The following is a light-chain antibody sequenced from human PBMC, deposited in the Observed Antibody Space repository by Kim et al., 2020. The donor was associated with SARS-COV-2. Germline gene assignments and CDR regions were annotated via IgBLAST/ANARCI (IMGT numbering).Light chain of an antibody. CDR3: NSRDSGVNHLV. CDR1: SLRSYY. V-gene: IGLV3-19*01. Sequence: SSELTQDPAVSVALGQTVRITCQGDSLRSYYASWYQQKPGQAPVLVIYGKNNRPSGIPDRFSGSSSGNTASLTITGAQAEDEADYYCNSRDSGVNHLVFG. J-gene: IGLJ3*02. CDR2: GKN.